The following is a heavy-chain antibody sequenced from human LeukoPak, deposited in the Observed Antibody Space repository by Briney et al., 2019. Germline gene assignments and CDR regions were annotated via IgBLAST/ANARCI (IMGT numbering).Heavy chain of an antibody. J-gene: IGHJ4*02. CDR3: ARHPYSNFVLDY. Sequence: SETLSLTCTVFGGSISNYYWSWIRQPPGKGLEWIGYIYYRGDTKYNPSLKSRVTISVDTSKNQFSLKLSSVTAADTAVYYCARHPYSNFVLDYWGQGTLVTVSS. D-gene: IGHD4-11*01. CDR2: IYYRGDT. CDR1: GGSISNYY. V-gene: IGHV4-59*08.